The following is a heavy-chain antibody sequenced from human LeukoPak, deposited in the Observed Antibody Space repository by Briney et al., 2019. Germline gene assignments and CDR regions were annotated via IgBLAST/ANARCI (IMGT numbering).Heavy chain of an antibody. D-gene: IGHD6-19*01. J-gene: IGHJ4*02. CDR2: VKSDGTIT. CDR3: VRVMPVAGSDS. V-gene: IGHV3-74*01. Sequence: GGSLRLCCAASGFTFSNYWMHWVRQSPGKGLVWVSRVKSDGTITSYADSVKGRFTISRDNAKNTLYLQMNSLRVEDTAVYYCVRVMPVAGSDSWGQGTLVTVSS. CDR1: GFTFSNYW.